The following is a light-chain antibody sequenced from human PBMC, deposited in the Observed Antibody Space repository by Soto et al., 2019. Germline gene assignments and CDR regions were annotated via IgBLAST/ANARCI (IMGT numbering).Light chain of an antibody. Sequence: EIVMTQSPPSLTVTPGEPASISCSSSQRLLHSNGNIFLDWYLQKPGQSPQLLIYLGFNRASGVPDRVSGSGAGTDFTLKIGRVEAEDVGVYYCMQARQTLYTFGQGTKLEIK. J-gene: IGKJ2*01. CDR1: QRLLHSNGNIF. CDR2: LGF. V-gene: IGKV2-28*01. CDR3: MQARQTLYT.